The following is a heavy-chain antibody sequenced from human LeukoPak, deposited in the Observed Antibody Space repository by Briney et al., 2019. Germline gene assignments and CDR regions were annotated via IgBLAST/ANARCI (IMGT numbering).Heavy chain of an antibody. CDR2: IYPGDSDS. V-gene: IGHV5-51*01. Sequence: GESLKISCKGSGYTFTNYWIGWVRQMPGKGLEWMGIIYPGDSDSRYSPSFQGQVTISADKSISTAYLQWSSLKASDTAMYYCAGQPYSTVTSHFDYWGQGTLVTVPS. CDR3: AGQPYSTVTSHFDY. CDR1: GYTFTNYW. J-gene: IGHJ4*02. D-gene: IGHD4-17*01.